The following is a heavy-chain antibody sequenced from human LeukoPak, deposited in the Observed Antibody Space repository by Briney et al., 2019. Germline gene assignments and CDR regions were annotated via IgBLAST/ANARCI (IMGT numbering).Heavy chain of an antibody. J-gene: IGHJ3*02. CDR3: ARESSSSSWYYGAFDI. V-gene: IGHV4-34*01. Sequence: SETLSLTCAVYGGSFSGYYWNWIRQPPGKGLEWIGEINHSGSTNYNPSLKSRVTISVDTSKNQFSLKLSSVTAADTAVYYCARESSSSSWYYGAFDIWGQGTMVTVSS. CDR1: GGSFSGYY. CDR2: INHSGST. D-gene: IGHD6-13*01.